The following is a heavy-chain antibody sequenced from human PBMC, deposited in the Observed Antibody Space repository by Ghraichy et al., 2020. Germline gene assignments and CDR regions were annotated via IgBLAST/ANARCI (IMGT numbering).Heavy chain of an antibody. D-gene: IGHD6-13*01. V-gene: IGHV3-23*01. CDR2: IRGSGGST. CDR3: AKDTTAAENFDY. J-gene: IGHJ4*02. Sequence: CAASGFTFSSYAMSWVRQAPGKGLEWVSAIRGSGGSTYYADSVKGRFTISRDNSKNTLYLQMNSLRAEDTAVYYCAKDTTAAENFDYWGQGTLVTVSS. CDR1: GFTFSSYA.